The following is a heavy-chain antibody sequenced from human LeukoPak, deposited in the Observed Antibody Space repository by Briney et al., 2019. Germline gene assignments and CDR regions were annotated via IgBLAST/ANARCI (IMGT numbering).Heavy chain of an antibody. CDR3: ARLKPNFLGTFDS. Sequence: SETLSLTCTVSGVSIIDHDWSWIRQPPGRGLEWIGNIYASGSTYFNPSLRSRVAISVDTSKNQFSLNPTSVTAADTAMFYCARLKPNFLGTFDSWGQGALVTVSS. CDR2: IYASGST. J-gene: IGHJ4*02. V-gene: IGHV4-4*09. CDR1: GVSIIDHD. D-gene: IGHD7-27*01.